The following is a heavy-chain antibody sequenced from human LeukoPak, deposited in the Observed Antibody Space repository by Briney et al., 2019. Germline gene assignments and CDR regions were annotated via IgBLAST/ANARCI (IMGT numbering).Heavy chain of an antibody. D-gene: IGHD5-18*01. CDR3: ARTTEGGYTYDYFYYYYMDV. CDR1: GGSISSYY. Sequence: SETLSLTCTVSGGSISSYYWSWIRQPAGKGLEWIGRIYTSGSTNYNPSLKSRVTMSVDTSKNQFSLKLSSVTAADTAVYYCARTTEGGYTYDYFYYYYMDVWGKGTTVTISS. V-gene: IGHV4-4*07. J-gene: IGHJ6*03. CDR2: IYTSGST.